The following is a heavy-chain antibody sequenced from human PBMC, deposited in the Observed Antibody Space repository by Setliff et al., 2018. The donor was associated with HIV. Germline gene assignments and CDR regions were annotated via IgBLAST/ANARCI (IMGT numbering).Heavy chain of an antibody. Sequence: SETLSLTCAVYGGSFSGYYWSWIRQPPGKGLEWIGSMYHTGSTYYSPSLNSRFTISADTSKNQFSLNLSSVTAAETAVYYCARVGYHGSGRYSFDYWGQGTLVTVSS. CDR2: MYHTGST. CDR1: GGSFSGYY. V-gene: IGHV4-34*01. D-gene: IGHD3-10*01. J-gene: IGHJ4*02. CDR3: ARVGYHGSGRYSFDY.